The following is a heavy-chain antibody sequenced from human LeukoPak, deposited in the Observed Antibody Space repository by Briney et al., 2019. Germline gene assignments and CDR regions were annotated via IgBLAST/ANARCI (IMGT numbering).Heavy chain of an antibody. CDR1: GGSISSNSFY. CDR2: IYYAGST. CDR3: ARGRRIVVLPGRGYFDL. Sequence: SETLSLTCTVSGGSISSNSFYWGWIRQPPGKGLEWIGSIYYAGSTYYNPSLKSRVTLSVDTSTNHFSLNIKSVTAADTAMYYCARGRRIVVLPGRGYFDLWGRGTLVTVSS. J-gene: IGHJ2*01. V-gene: IGHV4-39*02. D-gene: IGHD4/OR15-4a*01.